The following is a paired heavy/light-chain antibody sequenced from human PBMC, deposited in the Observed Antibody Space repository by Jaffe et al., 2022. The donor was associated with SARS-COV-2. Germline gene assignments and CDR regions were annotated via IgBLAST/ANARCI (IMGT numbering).Light chain of an antibody. J-gene: IGLJ1*01. Sequence: QSVLTQPASVSGSPGQSIIISCTGTSSDVGTYKYVSWFQQLPGKAPKLIIYDVSNRPSGVSHRFSGSKSGNTASLTISGLQAEDEADYYCSSFTTSSTRVFGSGTKVSVL. CDR3: SSFTTSSTRV. CDR2: DVS. CDR1: SSDVGTYKY. V-gene: IGLV2-14*01.
Heavy chain of an antibody. J-gene: IGHJ4*02. Sequence: EVQLVQSGAEVKKPGESLKISCKGSGYNFATSWIGWVRQMPGKGLEWMGIIYPSDSDTRYSPSFQGQVTISADKSITTAYLQWSSLRASDTAMYYCGRQGYSGYEFKDWGRGTLVTVSS. CDR1: GYNFATSW. CDR3: GRQGYSGYEFKD. D-gene: IGHD5-12*01. CDR2: IYPSDSDT. V-gene: IGHV5-51*01.